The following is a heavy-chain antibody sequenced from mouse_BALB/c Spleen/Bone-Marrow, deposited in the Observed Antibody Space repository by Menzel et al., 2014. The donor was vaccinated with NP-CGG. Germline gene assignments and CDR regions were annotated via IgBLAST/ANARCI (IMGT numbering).Heavy chain of an antibody. V-gene: IGHV1-69*01. CDR3: ARGTGWYFDV. CDR1: GYTFTDYW. Sequence: VKLQESGAELVMPGASVKMSCKASGYTFTDYWMHWVKQRPGQGLEWIGAIDTSDSYTSYNQKFKGKATLTVDESSSTAYMQLSSLTSEDSAVDYCARGTGWYFDVWGAGTTVTVPS. CDR2: IDTSDSYT. D-gene: IGHD4-1*01. J-gene: IGHJ1*01.